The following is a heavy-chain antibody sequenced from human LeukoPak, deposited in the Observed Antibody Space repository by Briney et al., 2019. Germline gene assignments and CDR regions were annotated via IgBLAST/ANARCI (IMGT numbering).Heavy chain of an antibody. J-gene: IGHJ4*02. Sequence: GSLRLSCAASGFTFSNYTMNWVRQAPGRGLEWASCISSGSGYIYYADSLKGRFTISRDNAKNSLYLQMNSLRAEDTAVYYCVSRPSETGGGYWGQGTLVTVSS. D-gene: IGHD3-16*01. CDR3: VSRPSETGGGY. CDR2: ISSGSGYI. CDR1: GFTFSNYT. V-gene: IGHV3-21*01.